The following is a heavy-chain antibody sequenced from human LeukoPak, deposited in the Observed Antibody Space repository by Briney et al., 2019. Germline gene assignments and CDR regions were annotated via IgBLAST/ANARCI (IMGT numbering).Heavy chain of an antibody. CDR3: AQQVGYCSSGSCYFTY. D-gene: IGHD2-15*01. J-gene: IGHJ1*01. CDR1: GFTFSSYG. CDR2: IWYDGSNK. V-gene: IGHV3-33*01. Sequence: PGRSLRLSCAASGFTFSSYGMHWVRQAPGKGLEWVAVIWYDGSNKYYADSVKGRFTISRDKTKNTLSLQMNSLRAEDTAVYYCAQQVGYCSSGSCYFTYWGQGTLVTVSS.